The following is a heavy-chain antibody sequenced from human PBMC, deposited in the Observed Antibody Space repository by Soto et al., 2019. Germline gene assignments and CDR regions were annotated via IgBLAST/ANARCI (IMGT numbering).Heavy chain of an antibody. CDR1: GGTFSSYA. CDR2: IIPIFGTA. D-gene: IGHD6-13*01. V-gene: IGHV1-69*06. CDR3: ATSSSSWGYYYGMDV. J-gene: IGHJ6*02. Sequence: ASVKVSCKASGGTFSSYAISWVRRAPGQGLEWMGGIIPIFGTANYAQKFQGRVTITADKSTSTAYMELSSLRSEDTAVYYCATSSSSWGYYYGMDVWGQGTTVTVSS.